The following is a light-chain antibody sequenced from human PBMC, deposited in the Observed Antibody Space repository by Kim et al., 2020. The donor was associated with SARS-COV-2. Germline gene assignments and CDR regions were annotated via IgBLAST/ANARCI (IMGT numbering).Light chain of an antibody. CDR1: SLRSYY. J-gene: IGLJ3*02. CDR3: NSRDSSGNLLV. V-gene: IGLV3-19*01. CDR2: GKN. Sequence: ALGQTVRSTCQGGSLRSYYASWYQQKPGQAPVLVIYGKNNRPSGIPDRFSDSSSGNTASLTITGAQAEDEADYYCNSRDSSGNLLVFGGGTQLTVL.